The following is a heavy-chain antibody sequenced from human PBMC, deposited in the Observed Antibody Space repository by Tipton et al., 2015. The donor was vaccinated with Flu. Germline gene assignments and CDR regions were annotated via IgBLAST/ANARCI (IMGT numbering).Heavy chain of an antibody. CDR2: IYYSGST. D-gene: IGHD6-19*01. CDR3: ARGLAVAGDSGVDG. V-gene: IGHV4-59*01. CDR1: GGSISSYY. J-gene: IGHJ6*02. Sequence: TLSLTCTVSGGSISSYYWSWIRQPPGKGLEWIGYIYYSGSTNYNPSLKSRVTISVDTSKNQFSLKLSSVTAADTAVYYCARGLAVAGDSGVDGWGQGTTVTVSS.